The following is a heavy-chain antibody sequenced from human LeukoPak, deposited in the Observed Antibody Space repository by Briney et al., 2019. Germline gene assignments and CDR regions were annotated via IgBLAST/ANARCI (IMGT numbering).Heavy chain of an antibody. CDR2: IYYSGST. CDR1: GGSISSSSYY. D-gene: IGHD4-23*01. J-gene: IGHJ2*01. V-gene: IGHV4-39*07. Sequence: PSETLSLTCAVSGGSISSSSYYWGWIRQPPGKGLEWIGSIYYSGSTYYNPSLKSRVTISVDTSKNQFSLKLSSVTAADTAVYYCARRTFYGGKDNQYFDLWGRGTLVTVSS. CDR3: ARRTFYGGKDNQYFDL.